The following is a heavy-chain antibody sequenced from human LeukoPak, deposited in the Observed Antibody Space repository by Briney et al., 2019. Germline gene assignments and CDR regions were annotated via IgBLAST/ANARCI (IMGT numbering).Heavy chain of an antibody. D-gene: IGHD5-18*01. CDR3: AREKKGYSYGYRSGYDEYYYMDV. Sequence: SETLSLTCRVSGDSSSSYYWSWIRQPAGKGLEWIGRISTSGSTNYNPSLKSRVTMSVDTSKNQFSLKLSSVTAADTAVYYCAREKKGYSYGYRSGYDEYYYMDVWGKGTTVTISS. CDR1: GDSSSSYY. V-gene: IGHV4-4*07. J-gene: IGHJ6*03. CDR2: ISTSGST.